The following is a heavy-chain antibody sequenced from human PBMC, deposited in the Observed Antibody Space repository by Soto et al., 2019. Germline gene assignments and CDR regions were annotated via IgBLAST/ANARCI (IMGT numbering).Heavy chain of an antibody. CDR3: ARAPSEYIWGSYLRYYEY. V-gene: IGHV3-23*01. J-gene: IGHJ4*02. D-gene: IGHD3-16*01. CDR1: GFPFSNYA. Sequence: EVQILASGGGLVQPGGSLRLSCAASGFPFSNYAMAWVRQAPGTGLEWVSAISGTTGHAFYADSVKDRFTISRDNSKNTLYLQMDSLRAEDTAVYHCARAPSEYIWGSYLRYYEYWGQGTLVTVSS. CDR2: ISGTTGHA.